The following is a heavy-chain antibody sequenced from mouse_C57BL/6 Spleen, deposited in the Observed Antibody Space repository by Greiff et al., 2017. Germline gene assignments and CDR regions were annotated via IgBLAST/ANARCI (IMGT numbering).Heavy chain of an antibody. J-gene: IGHJ2*01. CDR2: INYDGSST. D-gene: IGHD2-13*01. CDR3: AREGDFYFDY. Sequence: EVKLVESEGGLVQPGSSMKLSCTASGFTFSDYYMAWVRQVPEKGLEWVANINYDGSSTYYLDSLKSRFIISRDNAKNILYLQMSSLKSEDTATYYYAREGDFYFDYWGQGTTLTVSS. V-gene: IGHV5-16*01. CDR1: GFTFSDYY.